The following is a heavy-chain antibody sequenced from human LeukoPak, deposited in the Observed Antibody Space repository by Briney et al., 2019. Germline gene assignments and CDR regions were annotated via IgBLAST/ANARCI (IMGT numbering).Heavy chain of an antibody. CDR1: GGSSSIKE. V-gene: IGHV4-34*01. CDR2: INQGGTA. J-gene: IGHJ4*02. D-gene: IGHD3-3*01. Sequence: PSETLSLTCVVYGGSSSIKEWSRIRQSPGKGLEWIGQINQGGTATYSASLKSRVTISGDMSKTQFSLRLTSVTAADTAVYYCAKPHYDFWSGYLYYFDYWGQGTLVTVTS. CDR3: AKPHYDFWSGYLYYFDY.